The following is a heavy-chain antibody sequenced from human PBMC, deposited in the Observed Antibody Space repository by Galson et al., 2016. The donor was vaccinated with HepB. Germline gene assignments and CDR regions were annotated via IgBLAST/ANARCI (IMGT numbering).Heavy chain of an antibody. J-gene: IGHJ4*02. V-gene: IGHV5-51*01. Sequence: QSGAEVKKPGESLRISCKASGYSFTNYWIGWVRQMPGEGLEWMGIIYPGDSDIRYNSSFQGQVTISADKSITTAYLQWGSLKASDSAIYFCARRDRDRSGGTCFSGNFDYGGQGTLVTVSS. CDR2: IYPGDSDI. CDR1: GYSFTNYW. CDR3: ARRDRDRSGGTCFSGNFDY. D-gene: IGHD2-15*01.